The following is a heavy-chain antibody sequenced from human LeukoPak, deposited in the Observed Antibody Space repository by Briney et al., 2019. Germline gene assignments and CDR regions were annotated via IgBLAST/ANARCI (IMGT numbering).Heavy chain of an antibody. D-gene: IGHD2-2*01. CDR2: IYYSGST. Sequence: SETLSLTCTVSGGSISSGGYYWSWIRQHPGKGLEWIGYIYYSGSTYYNPSLKSRVTISVDTPKNQFSLKLSSVTAADTAVYYCASPYAPLGYGMDVWGQGTTVTVSS. J-gene: IGHJ6*02. CDR1: GGSISSGGYY. CDR3: ASPYAPLGYGMDV. V-gene: IGHV4-31*03.